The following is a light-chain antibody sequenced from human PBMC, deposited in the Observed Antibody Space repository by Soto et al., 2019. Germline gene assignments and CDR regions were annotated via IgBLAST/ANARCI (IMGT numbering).Light chain of an antibody. V-gene: IGLV1-40*01. J-gene: IGLJ1*01. CDR2: GNS. CDR1: SSSIGAGFD. Sequence: QSVLTQPPSVSGAPGQRVTISCTGSSSSIGAGFDVHWYQQLPGAAPKLIIYGNSNRPSGVPDRFAGSKSGTSASLAITGLQAEDEADYYCQSYDSSLSANVFGTGTKVTVL. CDR3: QSYDSSLSANV.